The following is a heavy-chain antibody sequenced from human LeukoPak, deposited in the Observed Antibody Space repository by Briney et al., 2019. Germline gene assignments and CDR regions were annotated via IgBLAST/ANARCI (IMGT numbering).Heavy chain of an antibody. J-gene: IGHJ4*02. CDR1: GGSISSNTW. CDR2: IYHSGST. V-gene: IGHV4-4*02. Sequence: SETLSLTCTVSGGSISSNTWWSWVRQPPGKGLEWIGEIYHSGSTHYNPSLQNRVTISIDNSKNQFSLRLSSVTAADTAVYYCARSPGSYPRDYWGQGTLVTVSS. D-gene: IGHD1-26*01. CDR3: ARSPGSYPRDY.